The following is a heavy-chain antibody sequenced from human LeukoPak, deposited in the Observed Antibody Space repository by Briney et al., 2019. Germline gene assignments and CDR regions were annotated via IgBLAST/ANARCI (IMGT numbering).Heavy chain of an antibody. CDR2: IYYSGST. Sequence: PSETLSLTCAVYGGSFSGYYWSWIRQPPGKGLEWIGSIYYSGSTYYNPSLKSRVTISVDTSKNQFSLKLSSVTAADTAVYYCARDISRGNWFDPWGQGTLVTVSS. J-gene: IGHJ5*02. CDR1: GGSFSGYY. V-gene: IGHV4-34*01. CDR3: ARDISRGNWFDP. D-gene: IGHD2-15*01.